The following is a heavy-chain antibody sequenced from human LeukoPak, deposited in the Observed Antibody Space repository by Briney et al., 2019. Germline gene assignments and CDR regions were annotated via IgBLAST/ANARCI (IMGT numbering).Heavy chain of an antibody. V-gene: IGHV1-2*02. Sequence: ASVQVSCKASGYTFTGYYMHWVRQAPGQGLEWMGWINPDSGGSNYAQKFQGRVTMTRDTSISTAYMELSRLRSDDTAVYYCARDLVVTAILGSWGQGTLVTVSS. CDR2: INPDSGGS. CDR3: ARDLVVTAILGS. J-gene: IGHJ5*02. D-gene: IGHD2-21*02. CDR1: GYTFTGYY.